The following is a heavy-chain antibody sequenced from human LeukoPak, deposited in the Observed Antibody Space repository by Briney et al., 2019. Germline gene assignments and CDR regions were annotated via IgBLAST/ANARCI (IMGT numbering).Heavy chain of an antibody. CDR1: GFISSSYW. V-gene: IGHV3-74*01. Sequence: GGSLRLSCAASGFISSSYWMHWVRQPPGKGLVYIACINTDGFSTNYADSVKGRFTISRDNAKNTLYLQMNSLRAEDTAVYYCARSRTYGDYGRGLDYWGQGTLVTVSS. D-gene: IGHD4-17*01. J-gene: IGHJ4*02. CDR2: INTDGFST. CDR3: ARSRTYGDYGRGLDY.